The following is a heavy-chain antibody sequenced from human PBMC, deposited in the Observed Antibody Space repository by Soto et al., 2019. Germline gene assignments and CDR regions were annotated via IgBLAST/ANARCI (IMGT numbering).Heavy chain of an antibody. CDR2: IYYSGST. D-gene: IGHD3-3*01. V-gene: IGHV4-59*12. CDR3: ARNRRSGYSAVGDYYFDY. CDR1: GGSISSYY. J-gene: IGHJ4*02. Sequence: PSETLSLTCTVSGGSISSYYWSWIRQPPGKGLEWIGYIYYSGSTNYNPSLKSRVTISVDTSKNQFSLKLSSVTAADTAVYYCARNRRSGYSAVGDYYFDYWGQGTLVTVSS.